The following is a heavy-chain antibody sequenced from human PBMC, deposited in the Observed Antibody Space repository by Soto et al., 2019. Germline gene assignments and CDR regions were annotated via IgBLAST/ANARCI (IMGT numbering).Heavy chain of an antibody. CDR1: GYTFTSYG. CDR2: ISAYNGNT. V-gene: IGHV1-18*01. Sequence: GASLKFSFKTSGYTFTSYGISWVRQAPGQGLEWMGWISAYNGNTNYAQKLQGRVTMTTDTSTSTAYMELRSLRSDDTAVYYCARWAIFGVVIRSDWFDPWGQGTLVTVPQ. J-gene: IGHJ5*02. D-gene: IGHD3-3*01. CDR3: ARWAIFGVVIRSDWFDP.